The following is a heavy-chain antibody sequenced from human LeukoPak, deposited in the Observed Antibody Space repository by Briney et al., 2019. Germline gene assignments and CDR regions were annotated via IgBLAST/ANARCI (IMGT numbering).Heavy chain of an antibody. CDR2: INHSRST. D-gene: IGHD3-22*01. CDR3: ARMSGGDSSGFGY. V-gene: IGHV4-34*01. Sequence: SETLSLTCAVYGGSFSGYYWSWIRQLPGKGLERIGEINHSRSTNYNPSLKSRVTISVDTSKNQFSLKLSSVTAADTAVYYCARMSGGDSSGFGYWGQGTLVTVSS. J-gene: IGHJ4*02. CDR1: GGSFSGYY.